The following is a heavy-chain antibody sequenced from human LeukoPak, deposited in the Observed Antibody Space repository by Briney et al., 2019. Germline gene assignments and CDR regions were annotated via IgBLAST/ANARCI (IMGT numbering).Heavy chain of an antibody. D-gene: IGHD2-15*01. Sequence: GGSLRLSCAASGFTFRSYSMNWVRQAPGKGLQWVSYIVSSGTTISYADSVKGRFTISRDNAKNSLYLQMNSLRDEDTAVYYCARRYCSGDTCFLDYWGQGTLVTVSS. V-gene: IGHV3-48*02. J-gene: IGHJ4*02. CDR2: IVSSGTTI. CDR1: GFTFRSYS. CDR3: ARRYCSGDTCFLDY.